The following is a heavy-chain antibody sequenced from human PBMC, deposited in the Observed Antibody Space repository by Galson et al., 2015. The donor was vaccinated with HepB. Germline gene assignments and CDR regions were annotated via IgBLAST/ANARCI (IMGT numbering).Heavy chain of an antibody. D-gene: IGHD3-9*01. CDR3: ARARYGTSAPDL. Sequence: SVKVSCKASGYTFMHYGISWVRQAPGHGLQWMGWISPYNADTNHAQNLQGRVTVTADTSTTTVYMELRSLRSDDTAVYYCARARYGTSAPDLWGQGTLVTVSS. CDR2: ISPYNADT. V-gene: IGHV1-18*01. CDR1: GYTFMHYG. J-gene: IGHJ5*02.